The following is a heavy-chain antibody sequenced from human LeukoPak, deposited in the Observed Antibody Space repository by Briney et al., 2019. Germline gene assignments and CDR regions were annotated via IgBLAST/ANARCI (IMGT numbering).Heavy chain of an antibody. J-gene: IGHJ1*01. Sequence: SETLSLTCTVSGGSISSYYWSWIRQPPGKGLEWIGYIYYSGSTNYNPSLKSRVTISVDTSKNQFSLKLSSVTAADTAVYYCARAIAAAGIQPLQHWGQGTLVTVSS. D-gene: IGHD6-13*01. CDR3: ARAIAAAGIQPLQH. CDR1: GGSISSYY. V-gene: IGHV4-59*01. CDR2: IYYSGST.